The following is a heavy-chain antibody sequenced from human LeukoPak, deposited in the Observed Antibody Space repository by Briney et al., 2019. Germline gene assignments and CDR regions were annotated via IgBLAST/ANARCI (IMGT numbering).Heavy chain of an antibody. V-gene: IGHV3-30*18. CDR2: ISYDGSNK. CDR1: GFTFSSYG. Sequence: PGRSLRLSCAASGFTFSSYGMHWVRQAPGKGLEGVAVISYDGSNKYYAASVKGRFTISRDNSKNTLYLQMNSLRAEDTAVYYCAKGRSITTVVTPSDYWGQGTLVTVSS. J-gene: IGHJ4*02. CDR3: AKGRSITTVVTPSDY. D-gene: IGHD4-23*01.